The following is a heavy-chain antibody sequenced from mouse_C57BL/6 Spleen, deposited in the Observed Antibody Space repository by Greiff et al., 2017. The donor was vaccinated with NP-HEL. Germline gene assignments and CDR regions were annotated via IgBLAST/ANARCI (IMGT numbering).Heavy chain of an antibody. CDR3: ARESNYYYAMDY. CDR2: ISYDGSN. J-gene: IGHJ4*01. CDR1: GYSITSGYY. D-gene: IGHD2-5*01. V-gene: IGHV3-6*01. Sequence: EVKLQESGPGLVKPSQSLSLTCSVTGYSITSGYYWNWIRQFPGNKLEWMGYISYDGSNNYNPSLKNRISITRDTSKNQFFLKLKSVTTEDTATYYCARESNYYYAMDYWGQGTSVTVSS.